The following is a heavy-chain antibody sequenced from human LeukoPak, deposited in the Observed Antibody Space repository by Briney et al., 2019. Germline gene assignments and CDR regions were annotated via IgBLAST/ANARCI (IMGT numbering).Heavy chain of an antibody. CDR2: INHSGST. D-gene: IGHD3-10*01. J-gene: IGHJ5*02. CDR1: GGSFSGYY. Sequence: PSETLSLTCAVYGGSFSGYYWSWIRQPPGKGLEWIGEINHSGSTNYNPSLKSRVTISVDTSKNQFSLKLSSVTAADTAVYYCARVSGYYGSGSSPWGQGTLGTVSS. V-gene: IGHV4-34*01. CDR3: ARVSGYYGSGSSP.